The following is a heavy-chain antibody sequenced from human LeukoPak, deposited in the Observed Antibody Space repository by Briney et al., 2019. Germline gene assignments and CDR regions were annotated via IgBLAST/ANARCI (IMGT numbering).Heavy chain of an antibody. J-gene: IGHJ6*04. Sequence: GGSLRLSCTVSGFTVTSNSMSWVRQAPGKGLEWVSFIYSGGNTHYSDSVKGRFTISRDNAKNSLYLQMNSLRAEDTAVYYCAELGITMIGGVWGKGTTVTISS. D-gene: IGHD3-10*02. CDR2: IYSGGNT. CDR3: AELGITMIGGV. V-gene: IGHV3-53*01. CDR1: GFTVTSNS.